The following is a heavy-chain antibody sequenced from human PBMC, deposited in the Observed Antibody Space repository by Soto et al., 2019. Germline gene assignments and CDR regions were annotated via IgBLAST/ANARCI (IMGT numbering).Heavy chain of an antibody. D-gene: IGHD6-13*01. Sequence: ASVKVSCKASGYTFTSYYMHWVRQAPGQGLEWMAIINPSGGSTSYAQKFQGRVTMTRDTSTSTVYMELSSLRSEDTAVYYCARTRIAASGGYYYYSMDVWGQGTTVTVSS. J-gene: IGHJ6*02. CDR2: INPSGGST. CDR1: GYTFTSYY. CDR3: ARTRIAASGGYYYYSMDV. V-gene: IGHV1-46*03.